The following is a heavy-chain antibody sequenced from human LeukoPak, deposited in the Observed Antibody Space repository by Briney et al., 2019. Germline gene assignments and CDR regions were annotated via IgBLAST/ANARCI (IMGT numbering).Heavy chain of an antibody. Sequence: SETLSLTCTVSGGSISSYYWSWIRQPPGKGLEWIGYIYYSGSTNYNPSLKSRVTISVDTSKNQFSLKLSSVTAADTAVYYCARHAWYYDSSGYYNDAFDIWGQGTMVTVSS. CDR1: GGSISSYY. CDR3: ARHAWYYDSSGYYNDAFDI. D-gene: IGHD3-22*01. J-gene: IGHJ3*02. V-gene: IGHV4-59*08. CDR2: IYYSGST.